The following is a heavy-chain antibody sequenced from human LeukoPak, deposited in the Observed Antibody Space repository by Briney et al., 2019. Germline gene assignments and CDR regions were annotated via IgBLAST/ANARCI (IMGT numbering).Heavy chain of an antibody. V-gene: IGHV1-69*05. CDR2: IIPIFGTA. J-gene: IGHJ3*02. CDR1: GGTFSSYA. Sequence: ASVKVSCKASGGTFSSYAISWVLQAPGHGLEWMGGIIPIFGTANYAQKFQGRVTITTDESTSTAYMELSSLRSEDTAVYYCAANKYCTNGVCYFNAFDIWGQGTMVTVSS. D-gene: IGHD2-8*01. CDR3: AANKYCTNGVCYFNAFDI.